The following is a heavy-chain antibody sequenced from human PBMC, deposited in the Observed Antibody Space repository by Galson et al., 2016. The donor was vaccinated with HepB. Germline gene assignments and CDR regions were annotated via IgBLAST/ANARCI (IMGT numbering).Heavy chain of an antibody. CDR2: IYYSGST. Sequence: ETLSLTCTVSGGSVSSGSYYWSWIRQPPGKGLEWIGYIYYSGSTYYNPSLKSRVIISVDTSKNQFSLRLSSVTAADTAVYYCAGNNDILTASSYDYWGQGTLVTVSS. J-gene: IGHJ4*02. CDR1: GGSVSSGSYY. D-gene: IGHD3-9*01. V-gene: IGHV4-61*01. CDR3: AGNNDILTASSYDY.